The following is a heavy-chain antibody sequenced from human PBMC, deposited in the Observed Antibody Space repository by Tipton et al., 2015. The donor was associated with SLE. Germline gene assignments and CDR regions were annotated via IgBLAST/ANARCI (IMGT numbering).Heavy chain of an antibody. J-gene: IGHJ6*03. CDR3: ARADGSYFYYFMDV. V-gene: IGHV4-59*01. CDR1: GGSISSYY. Sequence: TLSLTCTVSGGSISSYYWSWIRQPPGKGLEWIGDVSYSGRPNFNPSLKSRVTVSIDTSKNQFSLRLSSVTAADSAVYYCARADGSYFYYFMDVWGKGTTVTVSS. CDR2: VSYSGRP. D-gene: IGHD3-10*01.